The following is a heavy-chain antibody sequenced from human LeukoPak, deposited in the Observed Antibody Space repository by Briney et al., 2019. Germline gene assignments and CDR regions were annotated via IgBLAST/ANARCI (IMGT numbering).Heavy chain of an antibody. CDR1: EITFSSHA. V-gene: IGHV3-23*01. CDR3: AKGKYSSGGVPDY. Sequence: GGSLRLSCVASEITFSSHAMNWVRQAPGKGLEWVSSISGGGESTYYADSVKGRFTVSRDNSKNTLYLQINSLRGEDTAVYYCAKGKYSSGGVPDYWGQGTLVTVSS. D-gene: IGHD6-19*01. CDR2: ISGGGEST. J-gene: IGHJ4*02.